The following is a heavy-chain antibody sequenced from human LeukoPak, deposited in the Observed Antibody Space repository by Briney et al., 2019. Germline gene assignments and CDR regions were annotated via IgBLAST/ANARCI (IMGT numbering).Heavy chain of an antibody. Sequence: GGSLRLSCAASGLTFSGYWMNWVRQAPGKGLEWVANIKQDGSEKYYVDSVKGRFTISRDNAKNSLYLQMNSLRAEDTAVYYCARVTYLGYCSSTSCSNAFDIWGQGTMVTVSS. CDR2: IKQDGSEK. V-gene: IGHV3-7*04. D-gene: IGHD2-2*01. J-gene: IGHJ3*02. CDR1: GLTFSGYW. CDR3: ARVTYLGYCSSTSCSNAFDI.